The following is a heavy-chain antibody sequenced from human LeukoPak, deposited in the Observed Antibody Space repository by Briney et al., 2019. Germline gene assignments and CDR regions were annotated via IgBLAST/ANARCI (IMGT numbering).Heavy chain of an antibody. Sequence: PSETLSLTCGVSGGSISNTNWWTWVGQPPGKGLEWIGEVSLQGSTNYNPSLKSRVAISVDKSENHISLKLTSVTAPDTAVYYCAREGGPYRPLDYSGQGTLVTVAS. J-gene: IGHJ4*02. CDR1: GGSISNTNW. CDR2: VSLQGST. CDR3: AREGGPYRPLDY. V-gene: IGHV4-4*02.